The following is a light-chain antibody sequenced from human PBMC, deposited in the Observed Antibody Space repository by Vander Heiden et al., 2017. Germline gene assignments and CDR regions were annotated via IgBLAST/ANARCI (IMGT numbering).Light chain of an antibody. CDR2: EVS. CDR3: SSYTNSSTPSYV. Sequence: QSALTQPASVSGSPGQSITISCTGTSSDVGGYNYVSWYQQHPGKAPKLMIYEVSNRPSGVSNRFSGSKSGNTASLTISGLQAEDEADYYGSSYTNSSTPSYVFGTGTKVTVL. J-gene: IGLJ1*01. V-gene: IGLV2-14*01. CDR1: SSDVGGYNY.